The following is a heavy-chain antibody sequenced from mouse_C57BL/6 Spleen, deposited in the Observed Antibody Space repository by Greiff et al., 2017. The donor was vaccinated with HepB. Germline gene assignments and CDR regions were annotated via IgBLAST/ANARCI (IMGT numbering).Heavy chain of an antibody. V-gene: IGHV1-18*01. D-gene: IGHD1-1*01. CDR3: ARGYYYGSKGDYFDY. Sequence: EVQLQQSGPELVKPGASVKIPCKASGYTFTDYNMDWVKQSHGKSLEWIGDINPNNGGTIYNQKFKGKATLTVDKSPSTAYMELRSLTSEDTAVYYCARGYYYGSKGDYFDYWGQGTTLTVSS. J-gene: IGHJ2*01. CDR2: INPNNGGT. CDR1: GYTFTDYN.